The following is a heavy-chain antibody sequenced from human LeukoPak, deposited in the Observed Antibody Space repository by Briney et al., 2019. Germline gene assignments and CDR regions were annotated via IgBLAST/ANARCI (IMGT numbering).Heavy chain of an antibody. J-gene: IGHJ3*02. CDR2: IYYSGST. Sequence: SETLSLTCTVSGGSISSYYWSWIRQPPGKGLEWIGYIYYSGSTNYNPSLKSRVTISVDTSKNQFSLKLSSVTAADTAVYYCARSNSSTSLLFGAFDIWGQGTMVTVSS. CDR3: ARSNSSTSLLFGAFDI. CDR1: GGSISSYY. V-gene: IGHV4-59*01. D-gene: IGHD2-2*01.